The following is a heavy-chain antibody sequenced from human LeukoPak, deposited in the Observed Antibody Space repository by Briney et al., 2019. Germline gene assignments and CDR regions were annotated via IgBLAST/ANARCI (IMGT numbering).Heavy chain of an antibody. CDR1: GFTFSSYA. J-gene: IGHJ4*02. D-gene: IGHD6-13*01. CDR2: ISGSGGST. V-gene: IGHV3-23*01. CDR3: ARVLTYSSSWYIFDY. Sequence: PGGSLRLSCAASGFTFSSYAMSWVRQAPGKGLEWVSAISGSGGSTYYADSVKGRFTISRDNAKNSLYLQMNSLRAEDTAVYYCARVLTYSSSWYIFDYWGQGTLVTVSS.